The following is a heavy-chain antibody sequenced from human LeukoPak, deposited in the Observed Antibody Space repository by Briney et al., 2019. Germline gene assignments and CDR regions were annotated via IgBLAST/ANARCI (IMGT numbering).Heavy chain of an antibody. J-gene: IGHJ5*01. CDR2: IIPIFGTA. D-gene: IGHD6-19*01. CDR3: AKPISGGLAVTADWFDP. V-gene: IGHV1-69*13. Sequence: SVKVSCKASGGTFSSYAISWVRQAPGQGLEWMGVIIPIFGTANYAQKFQGRVTITADESTSTAYMELSSLRAEDTAVYYCAKPISGGLAVTADWFDPWGQGTLVVVSS. CDR1: GGTFSSYA.